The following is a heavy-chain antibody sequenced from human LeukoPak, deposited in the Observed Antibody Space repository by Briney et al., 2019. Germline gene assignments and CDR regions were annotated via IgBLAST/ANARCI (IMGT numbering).Heavy chain of an antibody. J-gene: IGHJ6*02. Sequence: PGGSLRLSCAASGFTFSSVWMNWVRQAPGKGLEWVASMKQDGSEKYYVDSVKGRFTISRDNAKNSLYLQMNSLRAEDTAVYYCARSPGRYYYGMDVWGQGTTVTVSS. V-gene: IGHV3-7*01. CDR3: ARSPGRYYYGMDV. CDR1: GFTFSSVW. CDR2: MKQDGSEK. D-gene: IGHD1-26*01.